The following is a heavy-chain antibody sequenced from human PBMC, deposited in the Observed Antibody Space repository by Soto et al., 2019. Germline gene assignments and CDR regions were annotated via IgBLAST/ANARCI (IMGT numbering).Heavy chain of an antibody. J-gene: IGHJ4*02. V-gene: IGHV3-33*01. CDR3: AREDVSRLDY. CDR2: IWYDGSHT. Sequence: QVQLVESGGGVAQPGRSLRLSCVASGFSFSSYGMHWVRQAPGKGLEWVAVIWYDGSHTYYVDSVKGRFTISRDNSKNTLFLQMNSLRAEDTAVYYCAREDVSRLDYWGQGTLVSVSS. CDR1: GFSFSSYG. D-gene: IGHD6-13*01.